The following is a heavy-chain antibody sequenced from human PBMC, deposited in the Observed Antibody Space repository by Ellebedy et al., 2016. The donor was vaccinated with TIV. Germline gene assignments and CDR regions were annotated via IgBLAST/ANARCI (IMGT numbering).Heavy chain of an antibody. Sequence: AASVKVSCKASGYTFSSFDINWVRQATGQGLEWMGWMNPKSGIVGDAQKFQGRVTMTRNTSITTAYLELGSLTSEDTAVYYCARAPLNLQYGSSWFRNWFDPWGQGTLVTVSS. J-gene: IGHJ5*02. CDR1: GYTFSSFD. V-gene: IGHV1-8*02. CDR2: MNPKSGIV. CDR3: ARAPLNLQYGSSWFRNWFDP. D-gene: IGHD6-13*01.